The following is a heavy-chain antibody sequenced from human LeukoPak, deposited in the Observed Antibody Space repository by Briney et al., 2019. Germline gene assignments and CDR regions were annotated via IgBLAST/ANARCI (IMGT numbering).Heavy chain of an antibody. V-gene: IGHV3-48*03. CDR2: ISSTGTTI. Sequence: GGSLRLSCAPSGFTFSSYQMNWVRQAAGKGLEWVSYISSTGTTIQYADSVKGRFTISRDNAKNSLYLQMNSLRAEDTAVYYCAGGYCSGGTCYSARYWGQGTLVTVSS. J-gene: IGHJ4*02. D-gene: IGHD2-15*01. CDR3: AGGYCSGGTCYSARY. CDR1: GFTFSSYQ.